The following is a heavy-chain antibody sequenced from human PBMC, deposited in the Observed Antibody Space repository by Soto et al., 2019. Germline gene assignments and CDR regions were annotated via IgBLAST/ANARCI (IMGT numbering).Heavy chain of an antibody. J-gene: IGHJ3*02. CDR3: AREPSGKLRAAFDI. D-gene: IGHD6-13*01. CDR1: GGSISSGGYY. Sequence: PSETLSLTCTVSGGSISSGGYYWSWIRQHPGKGLEWIGYIYYSGSTYYNPSLKSRVTISVDTSKNQFSLKLSSVTAADTAVYYCAREPSGKLRAAFDIWGQGTMVTVSS. V-gene: IGHV4-31*03. CDR2: IYYSGST.